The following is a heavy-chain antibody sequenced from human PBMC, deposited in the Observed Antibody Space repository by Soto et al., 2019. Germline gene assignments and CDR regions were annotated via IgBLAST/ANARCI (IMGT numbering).Heavy chain of an antibody. D-gene: IGHD5-12*01. CDR2: IYYSGST. CDR3: DRYSGSEGLRFDP. CDR1: GGSISSGDYY. J-gene: IGHJ5*02. Sequence: QVQLQESGPGLVKPSQTLSLTCTVSGGSISSGDYYWSWIRQPPGKGLEWIGYIYYSGSTYYNPSLKSRVTISVETSKTQFTLKLSAVTAADSAVYYCDRYSGSEGLRFDPWGQGNLVTVSS. V-gene: IGHV4-30-4*01.